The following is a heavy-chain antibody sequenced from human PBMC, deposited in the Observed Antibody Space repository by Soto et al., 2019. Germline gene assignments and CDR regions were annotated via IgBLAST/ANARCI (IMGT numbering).Heavy chain of an antibody. CDR1: GFTFSSYA. CDR2: SSGSGVNT. Sequence: VGSLRLSCAASGFTFSSYAMSWVRQAPGKGLEWVSASSGSGVNTNYADSVKGRFTISRDNSKNTLYLQMNSLRVEDTAVYYCAKDLARYCSSTSCYGGGPTGTASDYWGQGTLVTVSS. CDR3: AKDLARYCSSTSCYGGGPTGTASDY. D-gene: IGHD2-2*01. V-gene: IGHV3-23*01. J-gene: IGHJ4*02.